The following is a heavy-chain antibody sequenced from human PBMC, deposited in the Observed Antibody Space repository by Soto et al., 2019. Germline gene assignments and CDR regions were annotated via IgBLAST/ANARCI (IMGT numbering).Heavy chain of an antibody. CDR2: IYYSGST. CDR1: GGSISSSSYY. D-gene: IGHD3-10*01. J-gene: IGHJ6*02. Sequence: SETLSLTCTVSGGSISSSSYYWGWIRQPPGKGLEWIGSIYYSGSTYSNPSLKRRVTVSVDTSKNQFSLKLSSVTAADTAVYYCARQVGYYYGSGSPLYYYYGMDVWGQGTTVTV. V-gene: IGHV4-39*01. CDR3: ARQVGYYYGSGSPLYYYYGMDV.